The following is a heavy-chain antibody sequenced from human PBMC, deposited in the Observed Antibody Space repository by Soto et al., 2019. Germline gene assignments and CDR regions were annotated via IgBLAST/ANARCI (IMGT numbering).Heavy chain of an antibody. D-gene: IGHD4-4*01. CDR1: GFTFSSYG. Sequence: PGGSLRLSCAASGFTFSSYGMHWVRQAPGKGLEWVAVIWYDGSNKYYADSVKGRFTISRDNSNNTLYLQMNSLRAEDTAVYYCARDSLPYCNSNWFDPWGQGTRGTVS. CDR3: ARDSLPYCNSNWFDP. J-gene: IGHJ5*02. CDR2: IWYDGSNK. V-gene: IGHV3-33*01.